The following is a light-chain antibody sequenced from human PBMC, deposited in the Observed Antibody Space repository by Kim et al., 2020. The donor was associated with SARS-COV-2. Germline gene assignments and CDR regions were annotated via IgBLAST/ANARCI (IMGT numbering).Light chain of an antibody. Sequence: GQSITLSRAGTSNDVGFYNYVPWYQQHPSKAPKVIIYDVTKRPSGVSNRFSGSKSGNTASLTISGLQAADEADYYCSSFASTITYVFGTGTKVTVL. CDR3: SSFASTITYV. CDR1: SNDVGFYNY. J-gene: IGLJ1*01. V-gene: IGLV2-14*03. CDR2: DVT.